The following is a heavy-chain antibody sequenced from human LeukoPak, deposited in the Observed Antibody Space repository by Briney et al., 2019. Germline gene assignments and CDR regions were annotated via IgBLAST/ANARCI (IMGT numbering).Heavy chain of an antibody. CDR2: ISSSRSYT. D-gene: IGHD5-12*01. V-gene: IGHV3-11*06. Sequence: GGSLRLSCAASGFTFSDYYMSWIRQAPGKGLEWVSYISSSRSYTNYTHPEKGRLTISRDNAKNSLYLQMNSLRAEDTAVYYCARAHPPSGYDLGDFDYWGQGTLVTVSS. CDR3: ARAHPPSGYDLGDFDY. CDR1: GFTFSDYY. J-gene: IGHJ4*02.